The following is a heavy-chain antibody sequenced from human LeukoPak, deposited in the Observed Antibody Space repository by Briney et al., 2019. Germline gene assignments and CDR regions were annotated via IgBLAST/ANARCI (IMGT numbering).Heavy chain of an antibody. D-gene: IGHD1-26*01. V-gene: IGHV4-38-2*02. Sequence: SETLSLTCTVSGYSISSGYYWGWIRQPPGKGLEWIGSIYHIDRTSYNPSLQSRVSISVDTSKSQFSLKLSSGTAADTAVYYCARDGAVVGATYFDYWGQGTLVTVSS. CDR1: GYSISSGYY. CDR3: ARDGAVVGATYFDY. J-gene: IGHJ4*02. CDR2: IYHIDRT.